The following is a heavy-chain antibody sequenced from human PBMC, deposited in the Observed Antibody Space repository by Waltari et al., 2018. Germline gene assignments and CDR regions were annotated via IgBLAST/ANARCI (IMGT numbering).Heavy chain of an antibody. CDR1: GYSFTSYN. J-gene: IGHJ6*03. D-gene: IGHD3-10*01. CDR2: RNPTSGST. CDR3: ARDYGSGTYYYMDV. Sequence: QVQLVQSGAEVKKPGASVKVSCKASGYSFTSYNINWVRQAAGQGLEWMGWRNPTSGSTGYAQKFQDRVTITRNTSIGTAYMELRSLRSEDTAVYYCARDYGSGTYYYMDVWGKGTTVTVSS. V-gene: IGHV1-8*03.